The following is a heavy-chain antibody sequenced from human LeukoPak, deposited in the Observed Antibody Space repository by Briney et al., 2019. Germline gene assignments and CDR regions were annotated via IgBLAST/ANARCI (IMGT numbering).Heavy chain of an antibody. V-gene: IGHV4-30-4*08. J-gene: IGHJ5*02. CDR3: ARDHEGYSSVHNQNWFDP. Sequence: PSETLSLTCTVSGGSISSDDYYWSWIRQPPGKGLEWIGYIYYSGSTYYNPSLKSRVTISVDTSKNQFSLKLSSVTAADTAVYYCARDHEGYSSVHNQNWFDPWGQGTLVTVSS. D-gene: IGHD6-25*01. CDR1: GGSISSDDYY. CDR2: IYYSGST.